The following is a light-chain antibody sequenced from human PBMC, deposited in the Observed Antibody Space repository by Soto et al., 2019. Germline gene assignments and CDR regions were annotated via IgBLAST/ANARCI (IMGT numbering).Light chain of an antibody. CDR2: DVS. CDR3: SSFTGSSTPGV. V-gene: IGLV2-14*01. J-gene: IGLJ3*02. CDR1: SSDVGGYNY. Sequence: QSALTQPASVSGSPGQSITISCTGTSSDVGGYNYVSWYQQHPGKAPKLMIYDVSNRPSGVSNRFSGSKSGNTASLTISGLQAEDEAYYYCSSFTGSSTPGVFGGGTKLTVL.